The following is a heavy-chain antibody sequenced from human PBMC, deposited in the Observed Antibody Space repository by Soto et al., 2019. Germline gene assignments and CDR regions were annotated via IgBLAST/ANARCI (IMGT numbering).Heavy chain of an antibody. Sequence: ASVKVSCKASGYTFTSYGISWVRQAPGQGLEWMGWISAYNGNTNYAQKLQGRVTMTTDTSTSTAYMELRSLRSDGTAVYYCARVASGLVSYYYYYGMDVWGQGTTVTVSS. D-gene: IGHD6-6*01. CDR1: GYTFTSYG. CDR2: ISAYNGNT. CDR3: ARVASGLVSYYYYYGMDV. V-gene: IGHV1-18*01. J-gene: IGHJ6*02.